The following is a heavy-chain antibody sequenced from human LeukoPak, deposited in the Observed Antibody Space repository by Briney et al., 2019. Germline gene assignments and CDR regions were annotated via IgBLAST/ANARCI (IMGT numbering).Heavy chain of an antibody. Sequence: ASLKVSCKASGYTFNDYYMHWVRQAPGQGLEWMGWINPNSGGTNYAQKFQGRVTMTRDTSISTAYMELSRLRSDDTAVYYCARDGVATILSYYYYYYYMDVWGKGTTVTVSS. D-gene: IGHD5-12*01. CDR2: INPNSGGT. CDR3: ARDGVATILSYYYYYYYMDV. CDR1: GYTFNDYY. J-gene: IGHJ6*03. V-gene: IGHV1-2*02.